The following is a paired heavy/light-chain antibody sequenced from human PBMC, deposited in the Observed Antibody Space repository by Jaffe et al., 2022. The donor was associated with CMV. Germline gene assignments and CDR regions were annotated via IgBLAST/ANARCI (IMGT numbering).Light chain of an antibody. CDR3: QTWGTGIHV. Sequence: QLVLTQSPSASASLGASVKLTCTLSSGHSSYAIAWHQQQPEKGPRYLMKLNSDGSHSKGDGIPDRFSGSSSGAERYLTISSLQSEDEADYYCQTWGTGIHVFGTGTKVTVL. CDR2: LNSDGSH. CDR1: SGHSSYA. J-gene: IGLJ1*01. V-gene: IGLV4-69*01.
Heavy chain of an antibody. CDR1: GFTFSDYY. J-gene: IGHJ4*02. Sequence: QVQLVESGGGLVKPGGSLRLSCAASGFTFSDYYMSWIRQAPGKGLEWVSYISSSSSYTNYADSVKGRFTISRDNAKNSLYLQMNSLRAEDTAVYYCARAYYDSSGYYELYYFDYWGQGTLVTVSS. CDR3: ARAYYDSSGYYELYYFDY. V-gene: IGHV3-11*06. CDR2: ISSSSSYT. D-gene: IGHD3-22*01.